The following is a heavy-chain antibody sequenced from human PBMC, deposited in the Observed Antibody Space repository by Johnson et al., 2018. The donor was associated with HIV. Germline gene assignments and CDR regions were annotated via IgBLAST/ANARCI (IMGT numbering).Heavy chain of an antibody. Sequence: VQLVESGGGVVQPGRSLRLSCAASGFTVSSNYMSWVRQAPGKGLEWVSVIYSGGSTYYADSVMGRFTTPRDTSKNTLYLQMNSLRPEDTAVYYCAKSGSYYDSSAYHDAFDIWGQGTMVTVSS. CDR2: IYSGGST. J-gene: IGHJ3*02. D-gene: IGHD3-22*01. CDR3: AKSGSYYDSSAYHDAFDI. CDR1: GFTVSSNY. V-gene: IGHV3-66*02.